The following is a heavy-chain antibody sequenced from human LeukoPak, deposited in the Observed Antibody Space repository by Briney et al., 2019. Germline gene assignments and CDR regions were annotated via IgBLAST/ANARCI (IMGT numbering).Heavy chain of an antibody. CDR2: IRSKAYSGTT. CDR1: GFTFYDYA. CDR3: TRAQYYDFWSGYYMDV. V-gene: IGHV3-49*03. Sequence: GGSLRLSCTASGFTFYDYAMSWFRQAPGKGLEWVGFIRSKAYSGTTEYAASVKGRFTISRDDSKSIAYLQMNSLKTEDTAVYYCTRAQYYDFWSGYYMDVWGKGTTVTVSS. J-gene: IGHJ6*03. D-gene: IGHD3-3*01.